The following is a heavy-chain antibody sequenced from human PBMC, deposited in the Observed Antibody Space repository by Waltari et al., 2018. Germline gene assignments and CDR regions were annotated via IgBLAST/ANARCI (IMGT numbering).Heavy chain of an antibody. CDR3: ARDRGRGLYLDT. D-gene: IGHD2-15*01. CDR1: GDSMNYW. CDR2: FLGSGRT. V-gene: IGHV4-4*02. Sequence: QLQLQESGPGLVKPSGTLSLICAVSGDSMNYWWSWVRQPPGNGLEWIGQFLGSGRTKYNPSFASRVTSSLDTSTHQFALKMTSATAADTALYYCARDRGRGLYLDTWGQGILVTVSP. J-gene: IGHJ4*02.